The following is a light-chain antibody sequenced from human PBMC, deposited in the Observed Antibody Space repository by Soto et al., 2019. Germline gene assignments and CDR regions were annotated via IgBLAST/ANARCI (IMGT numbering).Light chain of an antibody. Sequence: DLVMTQSPLSLPVTPGEPASISCRSSQSLLHSNGYNYLDWYLQKPGQSPQILIYLGSNRASGVPDRFSGSGSGTDFTLEIRRVEAEDVGVYYCMQALQTPLTFGQGTKVEIK. CDR3: MQALQTPLT. CDR1: QSLLHSNGYNY. CDR2: LGS. V-gene: IGKV2-28*01. J-gene: IGKJ1*01.